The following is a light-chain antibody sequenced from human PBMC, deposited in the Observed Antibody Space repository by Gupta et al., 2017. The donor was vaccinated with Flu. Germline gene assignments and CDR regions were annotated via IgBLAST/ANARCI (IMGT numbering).Light chain of an antibody. CDR2: KAS. V-gene: IGKV1-5*03. Sequence: DIKMTQSPSTLSASVGDRVTITCRASQSISAWLAWYQQKPGKAPKLLIYKASTLESGVPSRFSGSGFGTEFTLTISSLQPDDFATYYCQQYNSYSPYTFGQGTKLEIK. J-gene: IGKJ2*01. CDR3: QQYNSYSPYT. CDR1: QSISAW.